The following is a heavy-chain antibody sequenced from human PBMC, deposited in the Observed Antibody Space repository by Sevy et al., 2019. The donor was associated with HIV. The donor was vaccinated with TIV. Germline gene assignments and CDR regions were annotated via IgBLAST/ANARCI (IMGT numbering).Heavy chain of an antibody. CDR2: IKQDGSEK. Sequence: GGSLRLSCAASGFTFSSYWMSWVRQAPGKGLEWVANIKQDGSEKYYVDSVKGRFTISRDNAKNSLYRQMNSLRAEDTAVYYGARDRSSVEMATIGGWFDPWGQGTLVTVSS. V-gene: IGHV3-7*01. CDR3: ARDRSSVEMATIGGWFDP. D-gene: IGHD5-12*01. J-gene: IGHJ5*02. CDR1: GFTFSSYW.